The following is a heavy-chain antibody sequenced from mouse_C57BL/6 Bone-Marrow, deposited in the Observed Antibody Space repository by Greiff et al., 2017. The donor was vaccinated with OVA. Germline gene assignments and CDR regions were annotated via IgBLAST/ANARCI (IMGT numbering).Heavy chain of an antibody. J-gene: IGHJ4*01. CDR1: GFTFSSYA. V-gene: IGHV5-4*01. CDR3: ARVALYYAMDY. CDR2: ISDGGSYT. Sequence: EVQGVESGGGLVKPGGSLKLSCAASGFTFSSYAMPWVRPTPEKRLEWVATISDGGSYTYYPDKVKGRFTISRDNAKNNLYLQMGHLKSEDTAMYYFARVALYYAMDYWGQGTSVTVSS.